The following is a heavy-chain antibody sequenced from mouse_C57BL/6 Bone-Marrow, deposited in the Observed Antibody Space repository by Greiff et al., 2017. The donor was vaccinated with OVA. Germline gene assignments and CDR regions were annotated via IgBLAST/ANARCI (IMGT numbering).Heavy chain of an antibody. D-gene: IGHD1-1*01. Sequence: QVQLQQSGAELVKPGASVKLSCKASGYTFTSYWMHWVKQRPGQGLEWIGMIHPNSGSTNYNEKFKSKATLTVDKSSSTAYMQLSSLTSEDSAVYYCAPYYGSSWFAYWGQGTLVTVSA. J-gene: IGHJ3*01. V-gene: IGHV1-64*01. CDR3: APYYGSSWFAY. CDR2: IHPNSGST. CDR1: GYTFTSYW.